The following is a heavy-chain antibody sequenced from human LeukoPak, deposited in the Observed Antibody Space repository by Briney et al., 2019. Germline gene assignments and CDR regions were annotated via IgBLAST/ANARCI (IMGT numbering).Heavy chain of an antibody. J-gene: IGHJ4*02. V-gene: IGHV4-59*01. Sequence: SEILSLTCTVSGGSISSYYPRSLPHPPRKGLEWIGYIYYSGSTNYNPSLKSRVTISVDTSKNQFSLKLSSVTAADTAVYYCATSTDTAMVTVVDYWGQGTLVTVSS. D-gene: IGHD5-18*01. CDR2: IYYSGST. CDR1: GGSISSYY. CDR3: ATSTDTAMVTVVDY.